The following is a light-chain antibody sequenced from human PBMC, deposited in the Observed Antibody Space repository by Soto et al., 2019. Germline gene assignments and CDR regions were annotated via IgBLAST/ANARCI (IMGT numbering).Light chain of an antibody. J-gene: IGKJ5*01. CDR2: DSS. V-gene: IGKV1-5*01. CDR3: QQYDSFSIT. Sequence: DIQITQSPSTLSASVGDRVTITCRASQSISTWLAWYQQKSGRAPKLLIYDSSSLESGVPSRFSGSGSGTEFSLTISSLQPDDFATYSCQQYDSFSITFGQGTRLEIK. CDR1: QSISTW.